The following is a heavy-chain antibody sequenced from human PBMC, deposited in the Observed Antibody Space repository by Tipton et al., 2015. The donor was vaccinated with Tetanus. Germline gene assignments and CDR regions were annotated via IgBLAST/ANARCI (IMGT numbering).Heavy chain of an antibody. V-gene: IGHV1-8*01. Sequence: QSGPEVKKPGASVRVSCKTSGYSFTSYDVHWVRQVSGQGLEWMGWMNPYTGNTGYAQKFQGRVTMTRNTSIRTAYMELSSLTSEDTAVYYCARANSGHYYLDSWGQGTLVTVSS. CDR1: GYSFTSYD. CDR3: ARANSGHYYLDS. J-gene: IGHJ4*02. D-gene: IGHD1-26*01. CDR2: MNPYTGNT.